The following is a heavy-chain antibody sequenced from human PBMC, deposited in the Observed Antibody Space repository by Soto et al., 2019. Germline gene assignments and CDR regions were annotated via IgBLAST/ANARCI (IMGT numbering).Heavy chain of an antibody. CDR3: ARDRYCGGDCYSSKFDY. V-gene: IGHV3-21*01. D-gene: IGHD2-21*02. CDR1: GFIFSTYS. Sequence: GSLRLSCAASGFIFSTYSMNWVRQAPGKGLEWVSSISSSGGYIYYADSVKGRFTISRDNAKNSLYLQMNSLRAEDTAVYYCARDRYCGGDCYSSKFDYWGQGTLVTVSS. CDR2: ISSSGGYI. J-gene: IGHJ4*02.